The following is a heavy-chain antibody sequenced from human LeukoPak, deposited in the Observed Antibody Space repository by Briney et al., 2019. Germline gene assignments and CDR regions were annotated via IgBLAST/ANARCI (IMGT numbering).Heavy chain of an antibody. CDR2: IYHSGST. J-gene: IGHJ4*02. V-gene: IGHV4-30-2*01. D-gene: IGHD2-2*01. CDR1: GGSISSGGYP. CDR3: ARARVVPAAMYDY. Sequence: SETLSLTCAVSGGSISSGGYPWSWIRQPPGKGLEWIGYIYHSGSTYYNPSLKSRVTISVDRSKNQFSLKLSSVTAADTAVYYCARARVVPAAMYDYWGQGTLVTVSS.